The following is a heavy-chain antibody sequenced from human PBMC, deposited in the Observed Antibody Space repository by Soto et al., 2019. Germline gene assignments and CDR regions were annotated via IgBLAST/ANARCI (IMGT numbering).Heavy chain of an antibody. J-gene: IGHJ5*02. CDR2: IKQDGSEI. D-gene: IGHD6-13*01. CDR1: GFTFSSFW. CDR3: ARIIGYSSTWSQNWFDP. Sequence: GGSLRLSCAASGFTFSSFWMSWVRQAPGKGLEWVANIKQDGSEIYYVDSLKGRFTISRDNAKNSLYLQMNSLRAEDTAVYSCARIIGYSSTWSQNWFDPWGQGTLVTVSS. V-gene: IGHV3-7*01.